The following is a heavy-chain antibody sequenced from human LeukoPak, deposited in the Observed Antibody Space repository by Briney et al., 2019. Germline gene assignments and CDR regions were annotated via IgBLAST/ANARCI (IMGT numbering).Heavy chain of an antibody. J-gene: IGHJ4*02. V-gene: IGHV3-7*03. CDR3: ATPLDYYDSSGYHQGGD. D-gene: IGHD3-22*01. CDR2: IKEDGSKK. CDR1: GFTFSSCW. Sequence: GGSLRLSCAASGFTFSSCWMTWVRQAPGKGLEWVANIKEDGSKKNYVDSVKGRFTIFRDNAKNSLYLQMNSLRAEDTAVYYCATPLDYYDSSGYHQGGDWGQGTLVTVSS.